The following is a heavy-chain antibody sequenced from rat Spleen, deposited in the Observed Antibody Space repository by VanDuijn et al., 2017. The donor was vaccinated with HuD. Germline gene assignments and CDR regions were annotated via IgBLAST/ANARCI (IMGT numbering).Heavy chain of an antibody. CDR2: ISSDGGRN. CDR3: ARADSSYIYWFAY. CDR1: GFTFSDYY. Sequence: EVQLVESDGGLVQPGRSLKLSCAASGFTFSDYYMAWVRQAPTKGLEWVATISSDGGRNFYRDSVKGRFTISRDNAKNTQYLQMDSLRSEDTATYYCARADSSYIYWFAYWGQGTLVTVSS. D-gene: IGHD1-2*01. V-gene: IGHV5-29*01. J-gene: IGHJ3*01.